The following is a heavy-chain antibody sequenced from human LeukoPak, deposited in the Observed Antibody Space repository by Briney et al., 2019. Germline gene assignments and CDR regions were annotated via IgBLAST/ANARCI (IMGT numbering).Heavy chain of an antibody. J-gene: IGHJ3*02. Sequence: GGSLRLSCAASGFIFNTNAMTWVRQAPGKGLEWVAVISYDGSNKYYADSVKGRFTISRDNSKNTLYLQMNSLRAEDTAVYYCAREYHAFDIWGQGTMVTVSS. V-gene: IGHV3-30-3*01. CDR3: AREYHAFDI. CDR1: GFIFNTNA. CDR2: ISYDGSNK. D-gene: IGHD2-2*02.